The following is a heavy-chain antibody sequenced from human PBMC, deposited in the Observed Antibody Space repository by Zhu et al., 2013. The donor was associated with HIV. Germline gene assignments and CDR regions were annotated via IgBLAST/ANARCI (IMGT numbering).Heavy chain of an antibody. CDR1: LQVHRYY. CDR3: ARGGAHIVVAVGTFDL. J-gene: IGHJ3*01. CDR2: IIPVFGTT. V-gene: IGHV1-69*05. D-gene: IGHD2-15*01. Sequence: QSGTEMKRPGASVKSPASSWLQVHRYYLHWVRQAPGQGFEWMGSIIPVFGTTKYGQNFKDRVTISTDKSKTTVYMELTSLTPDDTAVFYCARGGAHIVVAVGTFDLWGQGTKITVS.